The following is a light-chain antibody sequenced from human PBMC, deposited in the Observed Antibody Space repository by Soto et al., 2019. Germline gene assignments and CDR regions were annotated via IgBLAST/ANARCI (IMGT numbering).Light chain of an antibody. CDR2: GAS. J-gene: IGKJ1*01. CDR3: QQYGSSRLT. V-gene: IGKV3-20*01. CDR1: QSVSSSY. Sequence: EIVLTQSPGTLSFSPGERATLSCRASQSVSSSYLAWYQQKPGQAPRLLIYGASSRATGIPDRFSGSGSGTDFTLTISRLEPEDFAVYYCQQYGSSRLTFGQGTKVEIK.